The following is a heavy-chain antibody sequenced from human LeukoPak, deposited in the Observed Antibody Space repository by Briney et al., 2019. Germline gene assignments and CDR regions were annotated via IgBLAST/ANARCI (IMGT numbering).Heavy chain of an antibody. CDR3: ARELDCSSTSCGFDY. J-gene: IGHJ4*02. CDR1: GFTFSSYS. CDR2: ISSSSSYI. Sequence: TGGSLRLSCAASGFTFSSYSMNWVRQAPGKGLEWVSSISSSSSYIYYADSVKGRFTISRDNAKNSLYLQMNSLRAEDTAVYYCARELDCSSTSCGFDYWGQGTLVTVSS. D-gene: IGHD2-2*01. V-gene: IGHV3-21*01.